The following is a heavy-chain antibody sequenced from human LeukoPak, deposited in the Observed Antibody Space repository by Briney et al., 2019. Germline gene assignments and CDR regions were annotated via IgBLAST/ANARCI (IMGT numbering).Heavy chain of an antibody. CDR2: IKQDGSEK. CDR3: ARVGSDGY. CDR1: GLTFRSYW. Sequence: GGSLRLSCAASGLTFRSYWMSWVRQAPGKGLEWVANIKQDGSEKYYVDSVKGRFTISRDNAKNSLYLQMNSLRAEDTAVYYCARVGSDGYWGQGTLVTVSS. J-gene: IGHJ4*02. V-gene: IGHV3-7*01.